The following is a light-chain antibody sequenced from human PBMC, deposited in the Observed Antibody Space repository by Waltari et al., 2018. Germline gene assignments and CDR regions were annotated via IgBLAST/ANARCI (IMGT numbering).Light chain of an antibody. CDR1: SSDVGSYDL. J-gene: IGLJ3*02. CDR3: CSYAVSNWV. V-gene: IGLV2-23*01. Sequence: QSALTQPASVSGSPGQSITISCTATSSDVGSYDLVSWYQQHPGRAPKLMIYEGSKRPSGVSNRFSGSKSGNTASLTISGLQAEDEADYYCCSYAVSNWVFGGGTKLTVL. CDR2: EGS.